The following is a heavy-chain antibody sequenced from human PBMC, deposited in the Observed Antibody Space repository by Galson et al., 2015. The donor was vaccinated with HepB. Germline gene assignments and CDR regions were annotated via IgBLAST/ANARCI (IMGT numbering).Heavy chain of an antibody. V-gene: IGHV3-9*01. Sequence: SLRLSCAATGFTFDDYAMHWVRQAPGKGLEWVSGISWNSGSIGYADSVKGRFTISRDNAKNSLYLQMNSLRAEDTALYYCAKDLRGSHYYYGMDVWGQGTTVTVSS. D-gene: IGHD1-26*01. CDR2: ISWNSGSI. J-gene: IGHJ6*02. CDR1: GFTFDDYA. CDR3: AKDLRGSHYYYGMDV.